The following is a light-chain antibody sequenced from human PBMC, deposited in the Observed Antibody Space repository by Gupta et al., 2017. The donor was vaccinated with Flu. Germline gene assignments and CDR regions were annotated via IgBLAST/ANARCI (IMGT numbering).Light chain of an antibody. Sequence: EIVLTQSPATLSLPLGERPTFSCRASQSVSSYLAWYQQKPGQAPRLLIYDASNRATGIPARFSGSGSGTDFTLTISSLDPEDFAVYYCQQRSNWPLTFGGGTKVEIK. CDR3: QQRSNWPLT. V-gene: IGKV3-11*01. CDR2: DAS. CDR1: QSVSSY. J-gene: IGKJ4*01.